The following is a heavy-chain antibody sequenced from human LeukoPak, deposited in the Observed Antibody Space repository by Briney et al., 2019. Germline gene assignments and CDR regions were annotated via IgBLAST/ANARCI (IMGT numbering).Heavy chain of an antibody. J-gene: IGHJ5*02. Sequence: SETLSLTCTVSGGSISSYYWSWIRQPAGKGLEWIGYIYYSGTTNYNPSLKSRVSMSVDTSKNQFSLKLSSVTAADTAVYYCARAGSGWSSDWFDPWGQGTLVTVSS. D-gene: IGHD6-19*01. CDR3: ARAGSGWSSDWFDP. CDR1: GGSISSYY. CDR2: IYYSGTT. V-gene: IGHV4-59*01.